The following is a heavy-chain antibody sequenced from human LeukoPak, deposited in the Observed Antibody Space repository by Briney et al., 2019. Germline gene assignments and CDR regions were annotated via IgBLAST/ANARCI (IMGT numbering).Heavy chain of an antibody. V-gene: IGHV4-61*02. CDR1: GGSISSGNHY. D-gene: IGHD2-21*01. Sequence: SETLSLTCTVSGGSISSGNHYWSWIRQPAGKGLEWIGRIFASGSTNYNPSLKSRVTISVDTSKNQFSLKLSSVTAADTAVYYCARSSGQYQLLYFYYYMDVWGKGATVTVSS. CDR3: ARSSGQYQLLYFYYYMDV. CDR2: IFASGST. J-gene: IGHJ6*03.